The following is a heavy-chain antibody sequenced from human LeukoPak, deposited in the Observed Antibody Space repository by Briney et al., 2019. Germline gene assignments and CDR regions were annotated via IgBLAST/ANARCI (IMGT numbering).Heavy chain of an antibody. D-gene: IGHD3-22*01. J-gene: IGHJ4*02. V-gene: IGHV1-69*06. CDR3: ARGGGYYDRSSFDY. CDR2: IIPIFGTA. CDR1: GGTFSSYA. Sequence: PVKVSCKASGGTFSSYAISWVRQAPGQGLEWMGGIIPIFGTANYAQKFQGRVTITADKSTSTAYMELSSLRSEDTAVYYCARGGGYYDRSSFDYWGQGTLVTVSS.